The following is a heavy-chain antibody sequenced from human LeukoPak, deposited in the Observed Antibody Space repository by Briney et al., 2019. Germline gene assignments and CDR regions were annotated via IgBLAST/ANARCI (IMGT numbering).Heavy chain of an antibody. Sequence: GESLKISCKGSGYSFTSYWIGWVRQMPGKGLEWMGIIYPADSDTRYSPSFEGQVTISADKSISTAYLQWSSLKASDTAMYYCARLVGSSGLWFGELLLDYWGQGTLVTVSS. CDR2: IYPADSDT. D-gene: IGHD3-10*01. J-gene: IGHJ4*02. CDR1: GYSFTSYW. V-gene: IGHV5-51*01. CDR3: ARLVGSSGLWFGELLLDY.